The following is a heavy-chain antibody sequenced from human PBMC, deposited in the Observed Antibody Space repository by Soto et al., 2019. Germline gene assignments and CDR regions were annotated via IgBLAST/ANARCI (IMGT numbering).Heavy chain of an antibody. CDR1: GGSISSSNW. D-gene: IGHD3-3*01. CDR2: IYHSGST. J-gene: IGHJ5*02. CDR3: ARAPYDFWSGYQNWFDP. Sequence: PSETLSLTCAVSGGSISSSNWWSWVRQPPGKGLEWIGEIYHSGSTNYNPSLKSRVTISVDKSKNQFSLKLSSVTVADTAVYYCARAPYDFWSGYQNWFDPWGQGTLVTVS. V-gene: IGHV4-4*02.